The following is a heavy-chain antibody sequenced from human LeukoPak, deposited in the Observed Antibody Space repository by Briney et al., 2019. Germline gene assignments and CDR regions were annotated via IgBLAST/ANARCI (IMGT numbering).Heavy chain of an antibody. V-gene: IGHV3-30*18. CDR3: AKGDPMTPGDY. CDR2: ISYDGSNK. Sequence: GGSLRLSCAASGFTFSSYGMHWVRQAPGKGLEWVAVISYDGSNKYYADSVKGRFTISRDNSKNTLYLQMNSLRAEGTAVYYCAKGDPMTPGDYWGQGTLVTVSS. J-gene: IGHJ4*02. CDR1: GFTFSSYG. D-gene: IGHD3-10*01.